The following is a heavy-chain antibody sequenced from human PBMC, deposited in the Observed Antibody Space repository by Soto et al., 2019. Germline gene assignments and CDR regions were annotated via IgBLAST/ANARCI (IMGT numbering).Heavy chain of an antibody. CDR3: ARAGGPSYYYDSSGYYSSGWFDP. CDR2: IIPIFGTA. D-gene: IGHD3-22*01. Sequence: ASVKVSCKASGGTFSSYAISWVRQAPGQGLEWMGGIIPIFGTANYAQKFQGRVTITADESTSTAYMELSSLRSEDTAVYYCARAGGPSYYYDSSGYYSSGWFDPWG. V-gene: IGHV1-69*13. CDR1: GGTFSSYA. J-gene: IGHJ5*02.